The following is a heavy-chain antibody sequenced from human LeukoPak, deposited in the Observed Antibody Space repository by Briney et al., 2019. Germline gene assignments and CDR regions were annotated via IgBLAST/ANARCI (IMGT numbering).Heavy chain of an antibody. V-gene: IGHV5-51*01. Sequence: GEFLKISCKGSGYSFTSYWIGWVRQMPGKGLEWMGIIYPGDSDTRYSPSFQGQVTISADKSISTAYLQWSSLKASDTAMYYCARHLTPIRLPSSGDASGFDYWGQGTLVTVSS. D-gene: IGHD2-21*02. CDR2: IYPGDSDT. CDR1: GYSFTSYW. J-gene: IGHJ4*02. CDR3: ARHLTPIRLPSSGDASGFDY.